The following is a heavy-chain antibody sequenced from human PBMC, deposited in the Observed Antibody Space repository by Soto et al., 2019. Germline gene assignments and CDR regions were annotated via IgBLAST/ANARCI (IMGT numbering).Heavy chain of an antibody. Sequence: ASVKLSCKASGYTFTSYYMHWVRQAPGQGLEWMGIINPSGGSTSYAQKFQGRVTMTRDTSTSTVYMELSSLRSEDTAVYYCAREPYDSSGYYESGFDYWGQGTLVTVSS. CDR1: GYTFTSYY. D-gene: IGHD3-22*01. CDR3: AREPYDSSGYYESGFDY. J-gene: IGHJ4*02. V-gene: IGHV1-46*01. CDR2: INPSGGST.